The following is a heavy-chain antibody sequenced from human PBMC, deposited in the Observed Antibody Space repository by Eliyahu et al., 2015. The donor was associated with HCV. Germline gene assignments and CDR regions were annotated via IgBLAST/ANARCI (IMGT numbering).Heavy chain of an antibody. J-gene: IGHJ6*02. CDR2: IHTGGST. CDR1: GFXVGSKY. V-gene: IGHV3-53*01. Sequence: EVQLVESGGGLVQPGGSLXLSCAASGFXVGSKYMXWVRQAPGKGPEWVSXIHTGGSTVYAESVKGRFTISRDTSKNTLYLQMNSLRADDTAVYYCARGDYYFGMGLWGQGTTVTVSS. CDR3: ARGDYYFGMGL.